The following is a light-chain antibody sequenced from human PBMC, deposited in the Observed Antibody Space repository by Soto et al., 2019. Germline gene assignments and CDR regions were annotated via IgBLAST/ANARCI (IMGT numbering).Light chain of an antibody. CDR2: QVT. CDR3: SSNTAKFTYV. V-gene: IGLV2-14*01. J-gene: IGLJ1*01. Sequence: QSVLTQPASASGSPGQSITISCTGTSRDVGAYNYVSWYQHHPGKAPKLLIYQVTYRPSGVSTRFAGSKSGNTASLTISGLQAEDEADYYCSSNTAKFTYVFGTGTKVTVL. CDR1: SRDVGAYNY.